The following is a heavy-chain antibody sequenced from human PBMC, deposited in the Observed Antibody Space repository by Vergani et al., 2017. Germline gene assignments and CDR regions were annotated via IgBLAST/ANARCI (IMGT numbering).Heavy chain of an antibody. CDR3: ARHQYYYDSSGFTRTSWFDP. J-gene: IGHJ5*02. V-gene: IGHV5-51*01. D-gene: IGHD3-22*01. CDR2: IYPGDSDT. Sequence: EVQMVQSGAEVKKPGESLKISCKGSGYSFTSYWIGWVRQMPGKGLEWMGIIYPGDSDTRYSPSFQGQVTISADKSISIAYLQWSSLKASDTAMYYCARHQYYYDSSGFTRTSWFDPWGQGTLVTVSS. CDR1: GYSFTSYW.